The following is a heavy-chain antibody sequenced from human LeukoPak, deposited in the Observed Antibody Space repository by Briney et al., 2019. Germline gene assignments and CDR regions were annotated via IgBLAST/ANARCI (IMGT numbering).Heavy chain of an antibody. V-gene: IGHV3-48*01. J-gene: IGHJ3*02. CDR1: GFTFSSYG. Sequence: GGSVRLSCAASGFTFSSYGMHWVRQAPGKGLEWVSYISSSSNTIYYADSVKGRFTISRDNAKNSLYLQMNSLRAEDTAVYYCARGRSGFHFDIWGQGTMVTVSS. CDR2: ISSSSNTI. CDR3: ARGRSGFHFDI. D-gene: IGHD3-22*01.